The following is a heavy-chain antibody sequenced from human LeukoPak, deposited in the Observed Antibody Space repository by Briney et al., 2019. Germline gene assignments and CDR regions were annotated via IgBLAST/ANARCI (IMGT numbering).Heavy chain of an antibody. Sequence: GRSLRLSCAASGFTFSGYAMHWVRQAPGKGMEWVAVISYDGSNKYYADSVKGRFTISRDNSKNTLYLQMNSLRAEDTAVYYCARGPTGRAVAGNCDYWGQGTLVTVSS. CDR2: ISYDGSNK. CDR1: GFTFSGYA. CDR3: ARGPTGRAVAGNCDY. D-gene: IGHD6-19*01. J-gene: IGHJ4*02. V-gene: IGHV3-30-3*01.